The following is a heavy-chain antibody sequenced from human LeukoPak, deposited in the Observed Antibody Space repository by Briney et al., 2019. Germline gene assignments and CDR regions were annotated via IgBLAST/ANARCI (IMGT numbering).Heavy chain of an antibody. Sequence: GGSLRLSCAASGFTFSSYGIHWVRQAPGKGLEWVAFIRYDGSNKYYADSVKGRFTISRDNSKNTLYLQMNSLRAEDTAVYYCAKDPSVTNRARFDFDYWGQGTLVTVSS. V-gene: IGHV3-30*02. D-gene: IGHD4-17*01. CDR3: AKDPSVTNRARFDFDY. CDR2: IRYDGSNK. CDR1: GFTFSSYG. J-gene: IGHJ4*02.